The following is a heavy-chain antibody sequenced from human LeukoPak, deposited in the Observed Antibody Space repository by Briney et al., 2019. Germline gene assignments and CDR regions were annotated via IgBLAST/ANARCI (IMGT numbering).Heavy chain of an antibody. CDR2: IYYSGST. V-gene: IGHV4-39*01. J-gene: IGHJ3*02. D-gene: IGHD3-22*01. CDR3: ARLSITMIDRVAFDI. CDR1: GGSISSSSYY. Sequence: SSETLSLTCTVSGGSISSSSYYWGWIRQPPGKGLEWIGSIYYSGSTYYNPSLKSRVTISVDTAKNQCSLKLSSVTAADTAVYYCARLSITMIDRVAFDIWGQGTMVTVSS.